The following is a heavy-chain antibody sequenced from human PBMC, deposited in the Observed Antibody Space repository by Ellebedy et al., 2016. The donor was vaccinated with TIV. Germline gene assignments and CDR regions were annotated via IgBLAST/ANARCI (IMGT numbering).Heavy chain of an antibody. D-gene: IGHD6-13*01. CDR1: RFTFSSHS. V-gene: IGHV3-74*01. CDR3: VRGTVAASGTDY. J-gene: IGHJ4*02. CDR2: MKGDGSGT. Sequence: GESLKISXAASRFTFSSHSMHWVRQAPGTGLEWVSRMKGDGSGTSYADSVKGRFTISRDNAKNTLYLRMNSLRGEDTAVYYCVRGTVAASGTDYWGQGTLVTVSS.